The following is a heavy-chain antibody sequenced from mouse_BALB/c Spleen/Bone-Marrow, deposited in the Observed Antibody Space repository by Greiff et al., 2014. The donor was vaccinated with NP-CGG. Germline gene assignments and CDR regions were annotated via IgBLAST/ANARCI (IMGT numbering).Heavy chain of an antibody. CDR2: INPSNGGT. V-gene: IGHV1S81*02. CDR1: GYTFTSYY. CDR3: TRSNYGYWFFDV. J-gene: IGHJ1*01. Sequence: VQLQQSGAELVKPGASVKLSCKASGYTFTSYYMYWVKQRPGQGLEWIGEINPSNGGTNFNEKFKSKATLTVDESSNTAYVQLSSLTSEDSAVYHYTRSNYGYWFFDVWGAGTTVTVSS. D-gene: IGHD1-1*01.